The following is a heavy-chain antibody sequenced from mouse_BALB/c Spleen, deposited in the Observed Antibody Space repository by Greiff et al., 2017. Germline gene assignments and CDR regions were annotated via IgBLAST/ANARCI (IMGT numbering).Heavy chain of an antibody. J-gene: IGHJ4*01. V-gene: IGHV1S81*02. D-gene: IGHD2-4*01. CDR1: GYTFTSYW. CDR3: ARGDYDGGAYAMDY. CDR2: INPSNGRT. Sequence: QVQLQQPGAELVKPGASVKLSCKASGYTFTSYWMHWVKQRPGQGLEWIGEINPSNGRTNYTEKFKSKATLTVDKSSSAAYMQLSSLTSAGSAGYYCARGDYDGGAYAMDYWGQGTSVTVSA.